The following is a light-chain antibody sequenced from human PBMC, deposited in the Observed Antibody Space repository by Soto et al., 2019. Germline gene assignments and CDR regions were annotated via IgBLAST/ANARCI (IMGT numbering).Light chain of an antibody. CDR3: QVWDSVTDHVV. CDR2: DDS. V-gene: IGLV3-21*02. Sequence: SYELTQPPSVSVAPGQTARVTCGGHNVGGKSVHWYQQKPGQAPVLVVYDDSDRPSGIPERISGSNSGNTATLTIRRVEAGDEADYYCQVWDSVTDHVVFGGGTQLTVL. J-gene: IGLJ2*01. CDR1: NVGGKS.